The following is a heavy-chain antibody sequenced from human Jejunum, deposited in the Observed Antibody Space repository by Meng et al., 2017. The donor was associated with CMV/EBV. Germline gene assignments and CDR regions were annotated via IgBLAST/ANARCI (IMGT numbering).Heavy chain of an antibody. V-gene: IGHV1-18*01. D-gene: IGHD3-16*01. J-gene: IGHJ6*02. CDR3: ARGQYYQYYYGLDV. CDR1: GYSFTSDG. CDR2: ISAYNGNT. Sequence: SGYSFTSDGVGWVRQAPGQALEWVGWISAYNGNTNYAQKFQGRVTMTTDTSTGTAYMELRSLKVDDTAVYYCARGQYYQYYYGLDVWGLGTTVTVSS.